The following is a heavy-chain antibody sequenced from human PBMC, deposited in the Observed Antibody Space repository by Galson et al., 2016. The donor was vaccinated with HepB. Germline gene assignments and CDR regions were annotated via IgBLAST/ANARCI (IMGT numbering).Heavy chain of an antibody. J-gene: IGHJ3*02. D-gene: IGHD6-13*01. Sequence: SLRLYCAASGFTFSTYSMNWVRQAPGKGLEWVSYMSSGSSSIYYADSVKGRFTISRDNAKNSLYLQLTSLRDEDTAVYYCARDGYSGSLYLGSAFDIWGQGTVVTVSS. CDR2: MSSGSSSI. V-gene: IGHV3-48*02. CDR3: ARDGYSGSLYLGSAFDI. CDR1: GFTFSTYS.